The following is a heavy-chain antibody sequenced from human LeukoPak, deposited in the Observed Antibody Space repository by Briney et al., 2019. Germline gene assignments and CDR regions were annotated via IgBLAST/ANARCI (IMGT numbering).Heavy chain of an antibody. CDR2: IRQDGSEK. CDR3: ARDGTAAGLYFDL. Sequence: GGSLRLSCEVSGFTFTDYWMNWVRQAPGKGPEWVASIRQDGSEKSYVDSVKGRFTISRDNTKNSLSLQLNGLRAEDTAVYYCARDGTAAGLYFDLWGQGTLVTVSS. J-gene: IGHJ4*01. D-gene: IGHD6-13*01. V-gene: IGHV3-7*01. CDR1: GFTFTDYW.